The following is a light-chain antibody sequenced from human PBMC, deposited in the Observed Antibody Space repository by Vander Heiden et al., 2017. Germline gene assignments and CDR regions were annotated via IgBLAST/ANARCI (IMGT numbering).Light chain of an antibody. J-gene: IGLJ2*01. V-gene: IGLV2-14*01. Sequence: QSALTQPAPVSGSPGQSITISCPGTSSDVGGYNYVSWYPNHPGKAPKLMIYEVSTRPSGVSVRFSGSKSGNTASLTISGLQAEDEADYYCSSYTGSATSTVVFGGGTRLTVL. CDR2: EVS. CDR3: SSYTGSATSTVV. CDR1: SSDVGGYNY.